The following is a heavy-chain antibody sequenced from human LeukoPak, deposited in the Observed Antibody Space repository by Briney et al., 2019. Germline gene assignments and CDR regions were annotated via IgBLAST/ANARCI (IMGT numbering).Heavy chain of an antibody. CDR1: GYRVSESS. D-gene: IGHD5-24*01. Sequence: ASVKVSCKVSGYRVSESSMHWVRQAPGQGLEWMGGFDPDDGEIVYAQKFQGRLSMTEDTSTDTAYMELKRLTSDDTAVYYCATWSERGDWLDPWGQGTLVTVSS. V-gene: IGHV1-24*01. CDR2: FDPDDGEI. CDR3: ATWSERGDWLDP. J-gene: IGHJ5*02.